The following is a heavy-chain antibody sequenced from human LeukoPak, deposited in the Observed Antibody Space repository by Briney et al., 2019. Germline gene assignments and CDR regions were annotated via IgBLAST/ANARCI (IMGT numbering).Heavy chain of an antibody. J-gene: IGHJ3*02. CDR2: VDPEYGET. D-gene: IGHD2-2*01. CDR3: ARSPYRCSSTSCPNDAFDI. Sequence: ASVKVSCKVSGYTVTESAMHWVRQAPGKGLEWMGGVDPEYGETIYAQKFKGRVTMTEDTSSDTAYMELSSLRSEDTAVYYCARSPYRCSSTSCPNDAFDIWGQGTMVTVSS. CDR1: GYTVTESA. V-gene: IGHV1-24*01.